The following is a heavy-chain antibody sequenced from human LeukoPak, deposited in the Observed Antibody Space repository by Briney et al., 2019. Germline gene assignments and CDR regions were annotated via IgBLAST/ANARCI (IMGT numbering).Heavy chain of an antibody. CDR3: ARVHYYYDSSGYLDY. V-gene: IGHV1-18*01. CDR1: GYTFTSYG. CDR2: ISAYNGNT. J-gene: IGHJ4*02. D-gene: IGHD3-22*01. Sequence: ASVKVSCKASGYTFTSYGISWVRQAPGQGLEWMGWISAYNGNTNYAQKLQGRVTMTTDTSTSTAYMELRSLRPDDTAVYYCARVHYYYDSSGYLDYWGQGTLVTASS.